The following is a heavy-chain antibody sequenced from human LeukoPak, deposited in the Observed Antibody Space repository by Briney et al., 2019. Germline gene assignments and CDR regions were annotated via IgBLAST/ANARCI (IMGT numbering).Heavy chain of an antibody. CDR2: ISYDGSNK. D-gene: IGHD3-10*01. CDR1: GFTFSSYG. J-gene: IGHJ6*03. Sequence: GGSLRLSCAASGFTFSSYGMHWVRQAPGKGLEWVAVISYDGSNKYYADSVKGRFTISRDNSKNTLYLQMNSLRAEDTAVYYCAKDGGWFGELLYYYMDVWGKGTTVTVSS. V-gene: IGHV3-30*18. CDR3: AKDGGWFGELLYYYMDV.